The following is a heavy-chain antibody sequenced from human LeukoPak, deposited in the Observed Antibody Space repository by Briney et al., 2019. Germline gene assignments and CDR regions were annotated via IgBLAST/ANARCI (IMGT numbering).Heavy chain of an antibody. CDR1: GFTFDTYA. Sequence: GGSLRLSCSASGFTFDTYAMTWVRHAPGKGLEWVSAISGGGGSTYYADSVKGRFTISRDNSQNTMVLQVKSLKVEDTAVYYCAKGMSFGSGSSLEYWGQGTLVAVSS. V-gene: IGHV3-23*01. J-gene: IGHJ4*02. CDR3: AKGMSFGSGSSLEY. D-gene: IGHD3-10*01. CDR2: ISGGGGST.